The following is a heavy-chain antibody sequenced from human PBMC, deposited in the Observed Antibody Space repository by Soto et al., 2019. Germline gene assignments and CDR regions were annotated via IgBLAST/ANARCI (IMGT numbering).Heavy chain of an antibody. J-gene: IGHJ4*02. D-gene: IGHD1-1*01. Sequence: SETLSLTCAVYGGSFSGYYWSWIRQPPGKGLEWIGEINHSGSTNYNPSLKSRVTISVDTSKNQFSLKLSSVTAADTAVYYCARDKGNPFDYWGQGTLVTVSS. CDR3: ARDKGNPFDY. CDR1: GGSFSGYY. V-gene: IGHV4-34*01. CDR2: INHSGST.